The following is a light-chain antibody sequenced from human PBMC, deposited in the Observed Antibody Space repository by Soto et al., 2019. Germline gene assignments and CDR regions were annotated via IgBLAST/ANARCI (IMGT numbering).Light chain of an antibody. J-gene: IGKJ4*01. CDR2: HAS. Sequence: IQLTHSPSSLSASVGDRVTITCRASQSISNWLAWYQQKPGTAPKLLIYHASTLESGVPSRFSGGGSGTDFTLTISSLRPEDFATYYCQQVNVYPSTFGGGTKVDIK. V-gene: IGKV1-5*01. CDR3: QQVNVYPST. CDR1: QSISNW.